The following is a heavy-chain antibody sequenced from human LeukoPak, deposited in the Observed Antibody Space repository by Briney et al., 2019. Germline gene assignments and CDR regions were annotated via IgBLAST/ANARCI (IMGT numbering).Heavy chain of an antibody. J-gene: IGHJ6*02. Sequence: TSETLPLTCTVSGGSISSSSYYWGWIRQPPGKGLEWIGSIYYSGNTYYNPSLKSRVTIYVDMSKNQFSLKLSSVTAADTAVYYCARQMNYYYGIDVWGQGTTVTVSS. V-gene: IGHV4-39*01. CDR1: GGSISSSSYY. CDR3: ARQMNYYYGIDV. CDR2: IYYSGNT.